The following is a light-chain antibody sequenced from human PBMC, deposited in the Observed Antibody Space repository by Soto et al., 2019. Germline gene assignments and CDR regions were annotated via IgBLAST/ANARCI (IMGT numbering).Light chain of an antibody. CDR1: QGISSY. CDR3: QQYYRYPRT. CDR2: ASS. Sequence: AIRMTQSPSSFSASTGDRVTITCRASQGISSYLAWYQQKPGKAPKLLIYASSTLQSGVPSRFGGSGSGTDFTLTLSCLQSEDFATYYCQQYYRYPRTFGQGTKVEIK. J-gene: IGKJ1*01. V-gene: IGKV1-8*01.